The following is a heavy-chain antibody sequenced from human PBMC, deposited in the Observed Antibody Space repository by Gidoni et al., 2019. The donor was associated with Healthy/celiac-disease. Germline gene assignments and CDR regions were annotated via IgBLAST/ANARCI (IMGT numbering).Heavy chain of an antibody. D-gene: IGHD1-1*01. J-gene: IGHJ4*02. CDR1: GFTFSSYG. CDR3: ARVGYRRYYFDY. CDR2: IWYDGSNK. Sequence: QVQLVESGGGVVQPGRSLRLSCAASGFTFSSYGMHWVRQAPGKGLEWVAVIWYDGSNKYYADSVKGRFTISRDNSKNTLYLQMNSLRAEDTAVYYCARVGYRRYYFDYWGQGTLVTVSS. V-gene: IGHV3-33*01.